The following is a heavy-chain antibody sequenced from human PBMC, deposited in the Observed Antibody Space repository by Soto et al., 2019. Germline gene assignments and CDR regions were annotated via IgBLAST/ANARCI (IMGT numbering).Heavy chain of an antibody. Sequence: GEPLKISCSGSGYDFNTNWFGWVGQLPGKGLEWVGIMYPGDSATRYNPSLQGHVTLSADVTVSTAFLQWRSLKTSDTGMYFCARLPRDCNKTSCYYADHWGHGTQVTVS. CDR3: ARLPRDCNKTSCYYADH. J-gene: IGHJ4*01. V-gene: IGHV5-51*01. D-gene: IGHD2-2*01. CDR2: MYPGDSAT. CDR1: GYDFNTNW.